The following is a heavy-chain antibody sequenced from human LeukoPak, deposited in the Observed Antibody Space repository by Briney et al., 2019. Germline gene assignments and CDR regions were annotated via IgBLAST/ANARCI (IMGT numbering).Heavy chain of an antibody. V-gene: IGHV4-39*01. CDR2: IYYSGST. D-gene: IGHD6-13*01. CDR3: VSGSSWYGSANY. CDR1: GGSISSSSCY. Sequence: PSETLSLTCTVSGGSISSSSCYWGWIRQPPGKGLEWIGSIYYSGSTYYNPSLKSRVTISVDTSKNQFSLKLSSVTAADTAVYYCVSGSSWYGSANYWGQGTLVTVSS. J-gene: IGHJ4*02.